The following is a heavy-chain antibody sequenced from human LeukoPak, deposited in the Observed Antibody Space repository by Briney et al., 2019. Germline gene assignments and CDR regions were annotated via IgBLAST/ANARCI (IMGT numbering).Heavy chain of an antibody. D-gene: IGHD1-1*01. Sequence: PGGSLRLSCAASGFTFTNFWMNWVRQTPGKGLMWVSRIQTDGSTRYAESVKGRFTISRDNAKNTVYLQMNTLSAEDTAIYYCARGLHWNDFNWFDPWGQGTLVTVSS. CDR2: IQTDGST. V-gene: IGHV3-74*01. J-gene: IGHJ5*02. CDR3: ARGLHWNDFNWFDP. CDR1: GFTFTNFW.